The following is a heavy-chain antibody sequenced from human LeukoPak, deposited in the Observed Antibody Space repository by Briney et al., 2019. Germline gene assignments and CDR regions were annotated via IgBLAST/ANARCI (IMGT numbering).Heavy chain of an antibody. J-gene: IGHJ4*02. CDR3: ARDGWGDCSSTSCYWDY. D-gene: IGHD2-2*01. CDR2: ISGSGGST. Sequence: GGSLRLSCAASGFTFSSYAMSWVRQAPGKGLEWVSAISGSGGSTYYADSVKGRFTISRDNSKNSLYLQMNSLRAEDTAVYYCARDGWGDCSSTSCYWDYWGQGTLVTVSS. V-gene: IGHV3-23*01. CDR1: GFTFSSYA.